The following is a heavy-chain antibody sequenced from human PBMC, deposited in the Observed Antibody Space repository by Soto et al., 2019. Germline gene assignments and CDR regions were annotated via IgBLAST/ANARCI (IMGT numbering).Heavy chain of an antibody. CDR2: IYPGDSDA. V-gene: IGHV5-51*01. D-gene: IGHD3-16*02. J-gene: IGHJ5*01. CDR1: GYPFSNYW. Sequence: GESLKISCKGSGYPFSNYWIDWVRQMPGKGLEWMGIIYPGDSDARYSPSFQGQVTMSADKSINTAYLHWSSLKTSDSAMYYCARRRGSYRFNQFDSWGRGTLVTVSS. CDR3: ARRRGSYRFNQFDS.